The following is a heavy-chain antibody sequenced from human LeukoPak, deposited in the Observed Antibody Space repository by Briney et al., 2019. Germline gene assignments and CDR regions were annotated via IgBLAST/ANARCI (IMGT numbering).Heavy chain of an antibody. J-gene: IGHJ4*02. CDR3: AKTRRLTIDY. Sequence: GRSLRLSCAASGLTFSSYGMHWARQAPGKGLEWVAVISYDGSNKYYADSVKGRFTISRDNSKNTLYLQMNSLRAEDTAVYYCAKTRRLTIDYWGQGTLVTVSS. CDR1: GLTFSSYG. V-gene: IGHV3-30*18. CDR2: ISYDGSNK. D-gene: IGHD5-24*01.